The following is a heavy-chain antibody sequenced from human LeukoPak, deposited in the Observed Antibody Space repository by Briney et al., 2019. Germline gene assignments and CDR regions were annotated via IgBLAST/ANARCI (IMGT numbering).Heavy chain of an antibody. CDR2: INHSGST. CDR1: GGSFSGYY. J-gene: IGHJ5*02. D-gene: IGHD5-18*01. CDR3: ARGRGYSYGSVRWFDP. V-gene: IGHV4-34*01. Sequence: SETLSLTCAVYGGSFSGYYWSWIRQPPGKGLEWIGEINHSGSTNYNPSLKSRVTISVDTSTNQFSLKLSSVTAADTAVYYCARGRGYSYGSVRWFDPWGQGTLVTVSS.